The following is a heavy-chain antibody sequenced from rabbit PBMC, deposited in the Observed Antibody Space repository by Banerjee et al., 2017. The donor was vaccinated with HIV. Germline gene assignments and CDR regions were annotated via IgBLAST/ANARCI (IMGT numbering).Heavy chain of an antibody. Sequence: QSLEESGGDLVKPEGSLTLTCTASGFSFSNKYVMSWVRQAPGKGLEWIACIYTGSSAITYYASWAKGRFTISKTSSTTVPLQMTSLTAADTATYFCARDLAGVIGWNFNLWGPGTLVTVS. D-gene: IGHD4-1*01. V-gene: IGHV1S40*01. CDR1: GFSFSNKYV. CDR3: ARDLAGVIGWNFNL. CDR2: IYTGSSAIT. J-gene: IGHJ4*01.